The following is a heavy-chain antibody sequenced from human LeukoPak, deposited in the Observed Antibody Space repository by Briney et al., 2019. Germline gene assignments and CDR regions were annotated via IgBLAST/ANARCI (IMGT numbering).Heavy chain of an antibody. J-gene: IGHJ4*02. D-gene: IGHD3-10*01. Sequence: PSETLSLTCTVSGGSISSSSYYGGWIRQPPGKGLEWIGSIYYSGSTYYNPSLKSRVTISMDTSKNQFSLKLTSVTSADTAVYYCARDSLGDIGYYFDYXGQGTLVTVSS. V-gene: IGHV4-39*07. CDR3: ARDSLGDIGYYFDY. CDR1: GGSISSSSYY. CDR2: IYYSGST.